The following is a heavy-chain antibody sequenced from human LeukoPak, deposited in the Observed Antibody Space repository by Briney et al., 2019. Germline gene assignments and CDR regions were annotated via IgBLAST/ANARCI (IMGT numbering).Heavy chain of an antibody. J-gene: IGHJ5*02. CDR2: ISYSGST. D-gene: IGHD3-3*02. V-gene: IGHV4-59*08. CDR3: ARHGPPFNWFDP. Sequence: PSETLSLTCTVSGGSISSYYWSWIRQPPGKGLQWIAYISYSGSTNYNPSLKSRLTISVDTSKNQFSLKLSSVTAADTAVYYCARHGPPFNWFDPWGQGTLVTVSS. CDR1: GGSISSYY.